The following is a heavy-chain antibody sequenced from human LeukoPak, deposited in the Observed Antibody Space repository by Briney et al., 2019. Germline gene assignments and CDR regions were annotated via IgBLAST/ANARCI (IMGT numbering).Heavy chain of an antibody. Sequence: SETLSLTCTVSGGSISSYYWSWIRQPPGKGLEWIGYIYYSGSTNYNPSLKSRVTISVDTSKNQFSLKLSSVTAADTAVYYCARLFPSGYDSYFDHWGQGTLVTVSS. J-gene: IGHJ4*02. V-gene: IGHV4-59*08. D-gene: IGHD5-12*01. CDR1: GGSISSYY. CDR3: ARLFPSGYDSYFDH. CDR2: IYYSGST.